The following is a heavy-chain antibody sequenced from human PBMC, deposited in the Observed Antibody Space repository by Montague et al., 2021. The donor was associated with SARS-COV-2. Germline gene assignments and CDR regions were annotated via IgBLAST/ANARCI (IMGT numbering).Heavy chain of an antibody. D-gene: IGHD3-22*01. CDR2: ILHNGGT. CDR1: RGSFTGYY. J-gene: IGHJ4*02. V-gene: IGHV4-34*12. CDR3: ARATLGIIMIVLVKTAMDDYFDY. Sequence: SETLSLTCTVYRGSFTGYYWGQIRKPPGKALGWLASILHNGGTNYNPSLKSRFTISVDTSKNQFSLKLTSVTAADTAVYYCARATLGIIMIVLVKTAMDDYFDYWGQGNLVTVSS.